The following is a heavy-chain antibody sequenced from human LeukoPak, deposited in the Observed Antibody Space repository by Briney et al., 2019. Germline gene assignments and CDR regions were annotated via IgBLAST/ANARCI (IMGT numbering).Heavy chain of an antibody. CDR2: ISGSGGST. CDR1: GFTFSSYA. D-gene: IGHD3-10*01. CDR3: AKDSLLWFGELLSGGTGDY. V-gene: IGHV3-23*01. J-gene: IGHJ4*02. Sequence: GGSLRLSCAASGFTFSSYAMSWVRQAPGEGLEWVSAISGSGGSTYYADPAKGRFTISRDNSKNTLYLQMNSLISEDTAVYYCAKDSLLWFGELLSGGTGDYWGQGTLVTVSS.